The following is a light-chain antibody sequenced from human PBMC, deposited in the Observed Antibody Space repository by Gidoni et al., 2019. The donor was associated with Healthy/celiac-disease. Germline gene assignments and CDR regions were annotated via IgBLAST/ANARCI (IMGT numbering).Light chain of an antibody. Sequence: SVLTQPPSVSGAPVQRVTISCTGSSSNIVAGYDVHWYQQLPGTAPKLLIDGNSIRPSGVPDRFSGSKSGTSASLAITGLQAEDAADYYCQSYDSSLSGWVFGGGTKLTVL. CDR3: QSYDSSLSGWV. V-gene: IGLV1-40*01. CDR2: GNS. CDR1: SSNIVAGYD. J-gene: IGLJ3*02.